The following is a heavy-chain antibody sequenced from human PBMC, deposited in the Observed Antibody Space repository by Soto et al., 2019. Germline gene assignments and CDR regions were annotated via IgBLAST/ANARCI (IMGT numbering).Heavy chain of an antibody. CDR2: INHSGST. J-gene: IGHJ4*02. CDR3: ARGRGMTTVTTFDY. D-gene: IGHD4-17*01. CDR1: GGSFSGYY. Sequence: SETLSLTCAVYGGSFSGYYWSWIRQPPGKGLEWIGEINHSGSTNYNPSLKSRVTISVDTSKNQFSLKLGSVTAADTAVYYCARGRGMTTVTTFDYWGQGTLVTVSS. V-gene: IGHV4-34*01.